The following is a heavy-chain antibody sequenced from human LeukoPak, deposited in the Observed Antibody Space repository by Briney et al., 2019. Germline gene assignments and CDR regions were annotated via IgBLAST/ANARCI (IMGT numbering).Heavy chain of an antibody. J-gene: IGHJ4*02. CDR2: IFTGGST. CDR1: GFXVSNKY. Sequence: GGSLRLSCVVSGFXVSNKYMSWVRQAPGRGLEWVSVIFTGGSTSYADSVKGRFTISRDISKNTLYLQMNSLRAEDTALYYCARGYCGGGSCYDYWGQGTLVTVSS. V-gene: IGHV3-66*01. CDR3: ARGYCGGGSCYDY. D-gene: IGHD2-15*01.